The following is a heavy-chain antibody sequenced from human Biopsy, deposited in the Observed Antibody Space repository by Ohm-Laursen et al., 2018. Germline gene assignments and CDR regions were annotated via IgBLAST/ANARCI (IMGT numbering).Heavy chain of an antibody. Sequence: ASVTVSCKPSGYTFIAYNIHWVRQAPGHGLEWLGWISVKTGNTNYTQKLQGRVTMTTDTSTNTAYMELRSLRSDDTALYYCAREGTSVTFFGKISDYYFDFWGPGTVVTVSS. J-gene: IGHJ4*02. V-gene: IGHV1-18*04. CDR2: ISVKTGNT. CDR1: GYTFIAYN. D-gene: IGHD3-3*01. CDR3: AREGTSVTFFGKISDYYFDF.